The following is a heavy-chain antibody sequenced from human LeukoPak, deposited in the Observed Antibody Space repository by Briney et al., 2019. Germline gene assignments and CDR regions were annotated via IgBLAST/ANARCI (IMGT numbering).Heavy chain of an antibody. V-gene: IGHV3-9*01. CDR1: GFTFDDYA. J-gene: IGHJ3*02. CDR3: AKGIQLWFTEAFDI. CDR2: ISWNSGSI. D-gene: IGHD5-18*01. Sequence: PGRSLRLSCAGSGFTFDDYAMHWVRQAPGKGLEGVSGISWNSGSIGYADSVKGRFTISRDNAKNSLYLQMNSLRAEDTALYYCAKGIQLWFTEAFDIWGQGTMVTVSS.